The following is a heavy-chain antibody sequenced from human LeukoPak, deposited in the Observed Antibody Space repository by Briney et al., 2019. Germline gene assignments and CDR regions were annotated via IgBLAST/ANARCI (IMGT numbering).Heavy chain of an antibody. CDR1: GDSISPYY. CDR2: IYHSGST. Sequence: PSETLSLTCTLSGDSISPYYWGWIRQPPGKGLEWIGSIYHSGSTYYNPSLKSRVTISVDTSRNQFSLNLCSVTAADTAVYYCARHYGPWGQGTLVAVSS. CDR3: ARHYGP. D-gene: IGHD4-17*01. J-gene: IGHJ5*02. V-gene: IGHV4-39*01.